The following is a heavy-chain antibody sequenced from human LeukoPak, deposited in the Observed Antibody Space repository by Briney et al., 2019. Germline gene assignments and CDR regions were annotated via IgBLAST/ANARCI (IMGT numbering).Heavy chain of an antibody. V-gene: IGHV4-4*09. Sequence: SETLSLTCAVSGGSISSYYWSWIRQPPGKGLEWIGYIYTSGSTNYNPSLKSRVTISVDTSKNQFSLKQSSVTAADTAVYYCARLYYDFWSGYYGNWFDPWGQGALVTVSS. CDR2: IYTSGST. J-gene: IGHJ5*02. CDR3: ARLYYDFWSGYYGNWFDP. D-gene: IGHD3-3*01. CDR1: GGSISSYY.